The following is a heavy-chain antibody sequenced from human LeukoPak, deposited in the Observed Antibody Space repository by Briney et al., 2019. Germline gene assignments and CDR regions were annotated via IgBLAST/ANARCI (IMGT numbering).Heavy chain of an antibody. J-gene: IGHJ6*03. CDR1: GYTFNGYY. CDR3: ARDGTGKWFGELLPEYYYYMDV. V-gene: IGHV1-18*04. Sequence: ASVKVSCKASGYTFNGYYMHWVRQAPGQGLEWMGWINPSSGDTNYAQKLQGRVTMTTDTSTSTAYMELRSLRSDDTAVYYCARDGTGKWFGELLPEYYYYMDVWGKGTTVTVSS. CDR2: INPSSGDT. D-gene: IGHD3-10*01.